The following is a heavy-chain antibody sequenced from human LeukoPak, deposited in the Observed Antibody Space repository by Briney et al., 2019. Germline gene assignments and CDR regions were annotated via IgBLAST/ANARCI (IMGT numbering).Heavy chain of an antibody. V-gene: IGHV3-7*03. D-gene: IGHD4-11*01. CDR1: GSDFRNYG. CDR2: IKQDGSEK. CDR3: AGNYGG. J-gene: IGHJ4*02. Sequence: GGSRRFSCAASGSDFRNYGMYWFGQAPGKGLEWVANIKQDGSEKYYVDSVRGRFTISRDNAKNSLSLQMNSLIAEDTAVYYCAGNYGGWGQGTLVTVSS.